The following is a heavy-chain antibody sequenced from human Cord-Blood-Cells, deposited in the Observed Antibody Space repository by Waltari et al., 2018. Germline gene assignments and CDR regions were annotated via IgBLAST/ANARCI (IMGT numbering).Heavy chain of an antibody. V-gene: IGHV4-34*01. D-gene: IGHD2-2*01. J-gene: IGHJ6*02. Sequence: QVQLQQWGAGLLKPSETLSLTCAVYGGSCSGYSWSWIRQPPGKGREWIGEINHSGSTNYNPSLKSRVTISVDTSKNQFSLKLSSVTAADTAVYYCARARVIVVVPAAIGYYYYGMDVWGQGTTVTVSS. CDR3: ARARVIVVVPAAIGYYYYGMDV. CDR2: INHSGST. CDR1: GGSCSGYS.